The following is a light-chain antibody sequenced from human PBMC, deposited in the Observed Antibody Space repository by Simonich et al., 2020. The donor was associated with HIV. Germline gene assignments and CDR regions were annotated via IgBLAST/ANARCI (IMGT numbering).Light chain of an antibody. J-gene: IGLJ2*01. CDR3: SSYSSSSTDVV. Sequence: QSALTQPASVSGSPGQSITISCTGTSSEVGSYNYVSWYQQHPGKAPKLMIYDVTKRPQGVSNRFSGSGSGNTASLTISGLQAEDEADYYCSSYSSSSTDVVFGGGTKLTVL. CDR2: DVT. CDR1: SSEVGSYNY. V-gene: IGLV2-14*01.